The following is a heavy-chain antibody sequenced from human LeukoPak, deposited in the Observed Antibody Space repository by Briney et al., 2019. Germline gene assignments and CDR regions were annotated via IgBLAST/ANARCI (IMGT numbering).Heavy chain of an antibody. CDR1: GFTFSSYS. J-gene: IGHJ4*02. CDR2: IKQDETEK. Sequence: PGGSLRLSCAASGFTFSSYSMNWVRQAPGKGLEWVANIKQDETEKNYVDSVKGRFTISRDNAKNSLYLQMNSLRAEDTAVYYCAREGVRAARDYWGQGTLVTVSS. V-gene: IGHV3-7*01. D-gene: IGHD6-6*01. CDR3: AREGVRAARDY.